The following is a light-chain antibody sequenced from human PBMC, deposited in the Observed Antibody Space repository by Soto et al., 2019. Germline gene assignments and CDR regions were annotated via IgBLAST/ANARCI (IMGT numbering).Light chain of an antibody. Sequence: EIVLTQSTGTLSLSPGERATLSCRASESVSSSYLAWYQQKPGQAPRLLLYGASSRATGIPDRFSGSGSGTDFTLTISRLEPEDFAVYYCQQYGSSPPTFSQGTKVEIK. CDR3: QQYGSSPPT. V-gene: IGKV3-20*01. J-gene: IGKJ1*01. CDR2: GAS. CDR1: ESVSSSY.